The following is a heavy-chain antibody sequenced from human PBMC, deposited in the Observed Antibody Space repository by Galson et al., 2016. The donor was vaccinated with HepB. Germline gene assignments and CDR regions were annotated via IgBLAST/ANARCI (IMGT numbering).Heavy chain of an antibody. V-gene: IGHV3-53*01. Sequence: SLRLSCAASGFTVSTNHVTWVRQAPGKGLEWVSLVDDGGTTFYADSVKGRFTMSRDTSTNTPSLQMNNLRAIDTAVYFCVRGLFEKWGQGTLVTVPS. CDR1: GFTVSTNH. CDR2: VDDGGTT. CDR3: VRGLFEK. J-gene: IGHJ4*02.